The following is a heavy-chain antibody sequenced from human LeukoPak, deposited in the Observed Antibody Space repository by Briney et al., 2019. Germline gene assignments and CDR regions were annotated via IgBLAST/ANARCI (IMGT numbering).Heavy chain of an antibody. D-gene: IGHD3-10*01. CDR1: GGSISSSGYC. J-gene: IGHJ4*02. V-gene: IGHV4-39*01. CDR2: IDYSGNT. Sequence: SETLSLTCTVSGGSISSSGYCWGWIRQPPGKGLEWIGSIDYSGNTNYNPSLKSRVTIAVDMSKNQFSLKLSSVTAADTAVYYCAVRGVISDYWGQGTLVTVSS. CDR3: AVRGVISDY.